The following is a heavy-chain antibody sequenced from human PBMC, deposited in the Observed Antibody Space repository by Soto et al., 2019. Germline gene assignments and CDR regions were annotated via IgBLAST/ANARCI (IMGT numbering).Heavy chain of an antibody. V-gene: IGHV3-30-3*01. Sequence: SLSLSCAASGFTFSSYAIHWVRQAPGKGLEWVAVISYDGSNKYYADSVKGRFTVSRDNSKNTLYLQMNSRRAEDTAVYYCARGGDYYDSSGYPLGQVFAIWGKGTTDTVSS. CDR3: ARGGDYYDSSGYPLGQVFAI. J-gene: IGHJ6*04. CDR2: ISYDGSNK. CDR1: GFTFSSYA. D-gene: IGHD3-22*01.